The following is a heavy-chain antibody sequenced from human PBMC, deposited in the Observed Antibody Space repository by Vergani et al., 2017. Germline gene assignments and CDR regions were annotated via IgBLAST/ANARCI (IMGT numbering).Heavy chain of an antibody. CDR3: ARVGSYSFWYFDL. CDR2: ISSSGSTI. CDR1: GFTFSSYE. Sequence: EVQLVESGGGLVQPGGSLRLSCAASGFTFSSYEMNWVRQAPGKGLEWVSYISSSGSTIYYADSVKGRFTISRDNANNSLYLQMNSLRAEDTAVYYCARVGSYSFWYFDLWGRGTLVTVSS. J-gene: IGHJ2*01. V-gene: IGHV3-48*03. D-gene: IGHD2-15*01.